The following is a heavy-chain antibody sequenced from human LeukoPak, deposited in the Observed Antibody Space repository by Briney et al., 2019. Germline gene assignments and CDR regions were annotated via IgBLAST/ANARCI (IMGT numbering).Heavy chain of an antibody. CDR3: AREAFNYGDHYFDY. Sequence: AGGSLRLSCAASGFTFSNYWMHWVRQAPRKGLVWVSRMNSDGSSTTYADSVKGRFTISRDNAKNTLYLQMNSLRAEDTAVYYCAREAFNYGDHYFDYWGQGTLVTVSS. D-gene: IGHD4-17*01. V-gene: IGHV3-74*01. CDR1: GFTFSNYW. J-gene: IGHJ4*02. CDR2: MNSDGSST.